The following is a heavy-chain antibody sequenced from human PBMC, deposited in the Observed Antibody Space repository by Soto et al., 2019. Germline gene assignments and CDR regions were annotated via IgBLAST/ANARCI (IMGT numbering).Heavy chain of an antibody. CDR1: GFSLSTTGVG. CDR3: AHRLSTPTLFDY. D-gene: IGHD2-15*01. Sequence: QITLKESGPTLVKPTQTLTLTCTFSGFSLSTTGVGVVWIRQPPGKALEWLALIYWDDDKRYSPSLKSRLTINKDTSKNPVVLTMTNMDPVDTATFYCAHRLSTPTLFDYWGQGTLVTVSS. J-gene: IGHJ4*02. CDR2: IYWDDDK. V-gene: IGHV2-5*02.